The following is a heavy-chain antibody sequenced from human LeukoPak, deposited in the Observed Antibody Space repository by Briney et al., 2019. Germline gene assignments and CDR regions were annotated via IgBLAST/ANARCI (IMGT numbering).Heavy chain of an antibody. CDR3: ARDREWAGYNRRGVDY. CDR2: INSDGSVT. V-gene: IGHV3-74*03. Sequence: GGSLRLSCAASGFTFSSSWMHWVRQAPGKGLVWVTRINSDGSVTQYGDSVKGRFTISRDNAKNTLYLQMNSLRAEDTAMYYCARDREWAGYNRRGVDYWGQGALVTVSS. D-gene: IGHD5-24*01. J-gene: IGHJ4*02. CDR1: GFTFSSSW.